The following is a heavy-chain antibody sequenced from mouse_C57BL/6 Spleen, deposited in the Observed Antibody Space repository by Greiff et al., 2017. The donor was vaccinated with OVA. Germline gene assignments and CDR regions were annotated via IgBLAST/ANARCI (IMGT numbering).Heavy chain of an antibody. CDR1: GFSLSTSGMG. CDR3: ARTALGGYYAMDY. Sequence: QVTLKESGPGILQSSQTLSLTCSFSGFSLSTSGMGVSWIRQPSGKGLEWLAHIYWDDDKRYNPSLKSRLTISKDTSRNQVFLKITSVDTADTATYYCARTALGGYYAMDYWGQGTSVTVSS. J-gene: IGHJ4*01. CDR2: IYWDDDK. V-gene: IGHV8-12*01. D-gene: IGHD3-3*01.